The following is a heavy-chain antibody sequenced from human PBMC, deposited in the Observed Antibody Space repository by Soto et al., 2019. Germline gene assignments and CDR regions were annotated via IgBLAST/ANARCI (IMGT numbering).Heavy chain of an antibody. Sequence: GQSLKISCQASGYTFTTRYIMWVRQMPGKGLECLGSVDTRDSYADYSPSFQRHLTMAAEQSKKTAYLQWNNLKATDSPTYFWLSLSRAPDWSLELWGRGNVVTAAS. CDR1: GYTFTTRY. V-gene: IGHV5-10-1*01. CDR3: LSLSRAPDWSLEL. J-gene: IGHJ2*01. CDR2: VDTRDSYA.